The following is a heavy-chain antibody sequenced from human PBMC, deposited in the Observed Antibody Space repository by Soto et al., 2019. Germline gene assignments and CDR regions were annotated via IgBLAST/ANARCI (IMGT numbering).Heavy chain of an antibody. CDR1: GGSFSSYY. Sequence: QVQLQESGPGLVRPSETLSLNCTVSGGSFSSYYWTWIRQSPGKGLEWIGYIYYSGSTDYNPSLRGRLAISIDTSKNQFSLRLNSMTAADTAVYYCAGRDCSGTNCYYLDYYYMDVWGKGTTVTVSS. CDR2: IYYSGST. J-gene: IGHJ6*03. CDR3: AGRDCSGTNCYYLDYYYMDV. V-gene: IGHV4-59*08. D-gene: IGHD2-2*01.